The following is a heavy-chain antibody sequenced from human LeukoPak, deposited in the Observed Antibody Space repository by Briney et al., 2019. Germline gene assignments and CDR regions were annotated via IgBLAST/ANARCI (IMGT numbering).Heavy chain of an antibody. CDR2: IYYSGST. J-gene: IGHJ6*03. CDR3: ARVKSYSSSWYAGYYYYYMDV. CDR1: GGSISSYY. Sequence: SETPSLTCTVSGGSISSYYWSWIRQPPGKGLEWIGYIYYSGSTNYNPSLKSRVTISVDTSKNQFSLKLSSVTAADTAVYYCARVKSYSSSWYAGYYYYYMDVWGKGTTVTISS. V-gene: IGHV4-59*01. D-gene: IGHD6-13*01.